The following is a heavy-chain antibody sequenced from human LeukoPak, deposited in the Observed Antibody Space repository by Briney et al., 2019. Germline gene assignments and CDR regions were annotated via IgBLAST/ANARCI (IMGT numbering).Heavy chain of an antibody. CDR3: ARLVTIAVAGKDY. D-gene: IGHD6-19*01. CDR2: ISSSSTYI. Sequence: GGSLRLSCAASGLTFSSYSMNWVRQAPGKGLEWVSSISSSSTYILYADSVKGRFTISRDNAKNSLYLQMNSLRAEDTAVYYCARLVTIAVAGKDYWGQGTLVTVSS. CDR1: GLTFSSYS. V-gene: IGHV3-21*01. J-gene: IGHJ4*02.